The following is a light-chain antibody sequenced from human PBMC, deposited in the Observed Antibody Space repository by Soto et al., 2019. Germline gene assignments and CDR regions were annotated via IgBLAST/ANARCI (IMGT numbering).Light chain of an antibody. CDR2: QVT. CDR3: MSYAGGKRFV. V-gene: IGLV2-8*01. CDR1: INDVGGYNY. J-gene: IGLJ1*01. Sequence: QSALTQPPSASGSPGQSVTISCAGTINDVGGYNYVSWYQQHPGKVPQVMIYQVTKRPSGVRDRFSASKSDTTASLIVSGLEAEDEGDYYCMSYAGGKRFVFGTGTKLTVL.